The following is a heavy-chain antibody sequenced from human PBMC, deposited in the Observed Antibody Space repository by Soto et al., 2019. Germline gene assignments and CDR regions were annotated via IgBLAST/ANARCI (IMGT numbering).Heavy chain of an antibody. J-gene: IGHJ3*02. CDR1: GYTFTSYG. CDR3: ARGTFGDYEKTPDAFDI. Sequence: ASVKVSCKASGYTFTSYGISWVRQAPGQGLEWMGWISAYNGNTNYAQKLQGRVTMTTDTSTSTAYMELRSLRSDDTAVYYCARGTFGDYEKTPDAFDIWGQGTMVTVSS. V-gene: IGHV1-18*01. D-gene: IGHD4-17*01. CDR2: ISAYNGNT.